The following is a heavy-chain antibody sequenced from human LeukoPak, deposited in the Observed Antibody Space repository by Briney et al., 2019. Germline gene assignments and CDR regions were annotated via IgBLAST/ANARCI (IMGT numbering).Heavy chain of an antibody. D-gene: IGHD3-10*01. CDR3: ARFVPAYYDSI. CDR1: GGSISSYY. V-gene: IGHV4-59*01. CDR2: IYYSGST. Sequence: SETLSLTCTVSGGSISSYYWSWIRQPPGKGLEWIGYIYYSGSTNYNPSLKSRVTISVDTSKNQFSLKLSSVTAADTAVYYCARFVPAYYDSIWGQGTLVTVSS. J-gene: IGHJ4*02.